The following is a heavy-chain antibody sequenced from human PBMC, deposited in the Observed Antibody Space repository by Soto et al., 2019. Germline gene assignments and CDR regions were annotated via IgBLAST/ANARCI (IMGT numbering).Heavy chain of an antibody. J-gene: IGHJ6*02. CDR1: GGTFSSYA. CDR3: ARDIVVVVAAFYYYYGMDV. CDR2: IIPIFGTA. Sequence: ASVKVSCKASGGTFSSYAISWVRQAPGQGLEWMGGIIPIFGTANYAQKFQGRVTITADESTSTAYMELSSLRSEDTAVYYCARDIVVVVAAFYYYYGMDVWGQGTTVTVSS. V-gene: IGHV1-69*13. D-gene: IGHD2-15*01.